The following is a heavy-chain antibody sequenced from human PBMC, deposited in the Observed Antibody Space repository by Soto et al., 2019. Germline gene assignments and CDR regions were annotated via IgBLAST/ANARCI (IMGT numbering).Heavy chain of an antibody. D-gene: IGHD3-16*01. CDR3: AKDRRAGGNSAFYFDF. CDR1: GFKFSNYA. Sequence: VGSLRLSCAASGFKFSNYAMSWVRQAPGKGLEWVSLISATGGGTYYADSVKGRFTISRDNSHNTLYLQVHSLTAEDTAVYYCAKDRRAGGNSAFYFDFWGRGAQVTVSS. J-gene: IGHJ4*02. CDR2: ISATGGGT. V-gene: IGHV3-23*01.